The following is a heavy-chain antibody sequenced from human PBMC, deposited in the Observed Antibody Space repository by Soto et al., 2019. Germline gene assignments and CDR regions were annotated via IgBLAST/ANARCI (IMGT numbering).Heavy chain of an antibody. Sequence: GASVKVSCKASGYTFTSYAMHWVRQAPGQGLEWMGWINAGNGNTKYSQKFQGRVTITRDTSASTAYMELSSLRSEDTAVYYCARSRTGSGSYYNPSYYYYGMDVWGQGTTVTVSS. V-gene: IGHV1-3*01. CDR2: INAGNGNT. CDR3: ARSRTGSGSYYNPSYYYYGMDV. J-gene: IGHJ6*02. CDR1: GYTFTSYA. D-gene: IGHD3-10*01.